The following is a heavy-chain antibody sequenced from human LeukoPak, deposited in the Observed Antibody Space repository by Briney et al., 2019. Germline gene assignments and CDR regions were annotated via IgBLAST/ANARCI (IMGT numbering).Heavy chain of an antibody. Sequence: GGSLRLSCVASGFTFSSSSMNLVRQAPGKGLEWVSSISGSSSYIYYADSVKGRFTVSRDNAKNSLYLQMNSLRVEDTGVYYCARTSRIAAAGNFFRYYYYYYYMDVWGKGTTVTISS. CDR1: GFTFSSSS. CDR3: ARTSRIAAAGNFFRYYYYYYYMDV. CDR2: ISGSSSYI. V-gene: IGHV3-21*01. D-gene: IGHD6-13*01. J-gene: IGHJ6*03.